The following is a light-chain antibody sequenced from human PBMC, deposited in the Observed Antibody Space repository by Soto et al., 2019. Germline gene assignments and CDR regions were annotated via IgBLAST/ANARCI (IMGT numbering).Light chain of an antibody. V-gene: IGKV3-20*01. CDR1: QSVSSSY. J-gene: IGKJ2*01. CDR3: QQYVISPVP. CDR2: GAS. Sequence: EIVLTQSPGTLSLSPGERATLSCRASQSVSSSYLAWYQQKPGQAPRLLIYGASSRATGIPDRFSGSGSGTDFTLTISRLEPEDFAVYYCQQYVISPVPFGQGTKLEIK.